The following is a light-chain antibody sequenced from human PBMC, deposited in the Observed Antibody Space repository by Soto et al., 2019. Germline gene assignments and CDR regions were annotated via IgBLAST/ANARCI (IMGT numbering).Light chain of an antibody. CDR2: RAS. J-gene: IGKJ1*01. V-gene: IGKV1-5*03. Sequence: DIRMTQSPSTLSASAGDRVTITCRASQNIDMYLAWYQQKPGQATSLLIYRASSLQSGGPSRFSGSGSGTEFTLTISSLQPDDFASYYCQQSITYPWTFGQGTKVDIK. CDR1: QNIDMY. CDR3: QQSITYPWT.